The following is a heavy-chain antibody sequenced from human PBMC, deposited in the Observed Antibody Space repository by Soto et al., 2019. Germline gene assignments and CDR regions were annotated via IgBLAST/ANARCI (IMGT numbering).Heavy chain of an antibody. CDR1: GFTFSNYA. CDR3: AKDSATVPTAGGYYYHGMDV. D-gene: IGHD4-17*01. Sequence: EVQLLESGGGLVQPGGSLRLSCAASGFTFSNYAMSWVRQAPGKGLEWVSSISASGGSTYYADSVRGRFTISRDNSEIMLFLQMNSLRADDTALYYCAKDSATVPTAGGYYYHGMDVWGKGTAITVSS. V-gene: IGHV3-23*01. J-gene: IGHJ6*04. CDR2: ISASGGST.